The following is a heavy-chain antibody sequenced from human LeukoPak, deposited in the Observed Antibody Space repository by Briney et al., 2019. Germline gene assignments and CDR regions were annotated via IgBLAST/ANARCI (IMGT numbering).Heavy chain of an antibody. D-gene: IGHD2-2*02. CDR1: GYTFTDDG. J-gene: IGHJ6*03. CDR3: ARERSPKPAAIDIADFYYMDV. V-gene: IGHV1-69*13. Sequence: GASVKVSCKASGYTFTDDGIRWVRQAPGQGLEWMGGIIPIFDTTSYSQKFQGRITINADVSTSTVYMELSSLRSEDTAKYYCARERSPKPAAIDIADFYYMDVWGKGTTVTVSS. CDR2: IIPIFDTT.